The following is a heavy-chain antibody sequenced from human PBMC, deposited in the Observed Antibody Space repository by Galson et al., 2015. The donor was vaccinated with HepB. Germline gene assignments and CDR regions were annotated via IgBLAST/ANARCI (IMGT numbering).Heavy chain of an antibody. CDR2: TGTYTGIT. D-gene: IGHD3-16*01. CDR1: GYRFTSYG. J-gene: IGHJ5*02. Sequence: SVKVSCKASGYRFTSYGITWVRQAPGQGLEWLASTGTYTGITDYAQKFQDRVTMTTDSSTNTAYMELSSLRSDDTAVYYCASAACTYTTSCSPDFPWGQGTLVTVSS. CDR3: ASAACTYTTSCSPDFP. V-gene: IGHV1-18*01.